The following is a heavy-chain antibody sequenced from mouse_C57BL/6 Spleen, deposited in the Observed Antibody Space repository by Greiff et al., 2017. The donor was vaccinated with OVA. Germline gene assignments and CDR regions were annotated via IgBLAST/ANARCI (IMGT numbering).Heavy chain of an antibody. D-gene: IGHD1-1*01. CDR3: ARHITTVVVRYFDV. J-gene: IGHJ1*03. Sequence: LMESGGDLVKPGGSLKLPCAASGFTFSSYGLSWVRQTPDKRLEWVATISSGGSYTYYPDSVTGRFTISSDNAKITLYLQRISLKSKDTAMYDWARHITTVVVRYFDVWGTGTTVTVSS. CDR2: ISSGGSYT. CDR1: GFTFSSYG. V-gene: IGHV5-6*01.